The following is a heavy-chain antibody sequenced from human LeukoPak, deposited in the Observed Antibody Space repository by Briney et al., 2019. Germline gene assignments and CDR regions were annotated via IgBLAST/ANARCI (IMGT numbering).Heavy chain of an antibody. D-gene: IGHD1-1*01. CDR1: GGSLSGYY. V-gene: IGHV4-4*09. J-gene: IGHJ4*02. Sequence: SETLSLTCTVSGGSLSGYYWSWIRQTPGKGLEWIGYIYSSGTTNYNRSLQSRVIISLDTPKNQFSLSVTSVTAADTAMYFCARRISSWNVYIDKWGQGIQVTVSS. CDR2: IYSSGTT. CDR3: ARRISSWNVYIDK.